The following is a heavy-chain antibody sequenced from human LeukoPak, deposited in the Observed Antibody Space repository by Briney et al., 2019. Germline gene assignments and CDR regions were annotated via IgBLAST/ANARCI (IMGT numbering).Heavy chain of an antibody. CDR3: AREGTDGELFE. D-gene: IGHD3-10*01. V-gene: IGHV3-66*01. J-gene: IGHJ4*02. Sequence: GGSLRLSCAASGFTVSSNYMSWVRQAPGRGLEWVSVIYKSNSIYYADSVKGRFTISGDSSKNTVYLQMNSLRAEDTAVYYCAREGTDGELFEGGQGTLVTVSS. CDR2: IYKSNSI. CDR1: GFTVSSNY.